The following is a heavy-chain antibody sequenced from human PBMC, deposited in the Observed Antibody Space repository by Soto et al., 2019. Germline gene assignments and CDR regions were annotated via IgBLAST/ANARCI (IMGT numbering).Heavy chain of an antibody. D-gene: IGHD1-1*01. V-gene: IGHV5-51*01. CDR1: GYSFTSYW. CDR2: IYPGDSDT. CDR3: PTTMIDAFDI. J-gene: IGHJ3*02. Sequence: PGESLKISCKGSGYSFTSYWIGWVRQMPGKGLEWMGIIYPGDSDTRYSPSFQGQVTISADKSISTAYLQWRSLKVSDTAMYYCPTTMIDAFDIWGQGTMVTVSS.